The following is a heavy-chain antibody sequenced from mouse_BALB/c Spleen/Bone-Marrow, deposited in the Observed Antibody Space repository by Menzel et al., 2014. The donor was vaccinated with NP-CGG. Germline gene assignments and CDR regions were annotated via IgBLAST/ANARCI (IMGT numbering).Heavy chain of an antibody. J-gene: IGHJ3*01. D-gene: IGHD2-1*01. Sequence: VKLMESGPELVRPGVSVKISCKGSGYTFXDYAMHWVKQSHAKSLEWIGVISTYSGNTNYNQKFKGKATMTVDKSSSTAYIELARLTSEDSAIYYCASPIYYGNYEGFAYWGQGTLVTVSA. CDR1: GYTFXDYA. CDR2: ISTYSGNT. CDR3: ASPIYYGNYEGFAY. V-gene: IGHV1-67*01.